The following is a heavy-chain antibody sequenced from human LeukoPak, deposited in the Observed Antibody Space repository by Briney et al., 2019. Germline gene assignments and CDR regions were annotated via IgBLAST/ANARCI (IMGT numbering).Heavy chain of an antibody. CDR3: AREGYYYDSSGYSSYYFDY. V-gene: IGHV4-30-4*01. CDR2: IYYSGST. Sequence: SETLSLTCTVSGGSISSGDYYWSWIRQPPGKGLEWIGYIYYSGSTYYNPSLKSRVTISVDTSKNQFSLKLNSVTAADTAVYYCAREGYYYDSSGYSSYYFDYWGQGTLVTVSS. D-gene: IGHD3-22*01. CDR1: GGSISSGDYY. J-gene: IGHJ4*02.